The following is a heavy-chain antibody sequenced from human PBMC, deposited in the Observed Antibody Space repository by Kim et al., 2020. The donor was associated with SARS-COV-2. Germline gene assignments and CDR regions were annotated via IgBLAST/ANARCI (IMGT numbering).Heavy chain of an antibody. Sequence: SVKVSCKASGGTFSSYAISWVRQAPGQGLEWMGGIIPIFGTANYAQKFQGRVTITADESTSTAYMELSSLRSEDTAVYYCARDSAAGTSRRWFDPWGQGTLVTVSS. D-gene: IGHD6-13*01. CDR2: IIPIFGTA. CDR1: GGTFSSYA. J-gene: IGHJ5*02. CDR3: ARDSAAGTSRRWFDP. V-gene: IGHV1-69*13.